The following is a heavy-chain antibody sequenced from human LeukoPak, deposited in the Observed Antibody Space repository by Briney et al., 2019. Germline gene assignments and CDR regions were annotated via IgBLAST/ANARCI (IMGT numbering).Heavy chain of an antibody. CDR1: GFTFSSYA. Sequence: GGSLRLSCAASGFTFSSYAMHWVRQAPGKGLEWVAVISYDGSNKYYADSVKGRFTISRDNSKNTLYLQMNSLRAEDTAVYYCARDHSYGYVWGLLVADRGHLFDYWGQGTLVTVSS. CDR3: ARDHSYGYVWGLLVADRGHLFDY. J-gene: IGHJ4*02. V-gene: IGHV3-30*04. CDR2: ISYDGSNK. D-gene: IGHD3-16*01.